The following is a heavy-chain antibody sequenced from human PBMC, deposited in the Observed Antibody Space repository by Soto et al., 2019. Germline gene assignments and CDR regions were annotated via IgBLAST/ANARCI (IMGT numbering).Heavy chain of an antibody. CDR2: ISYDGSNK. Sequence: GGSLRLSCAASGFSFRSHNMHWVRQAPGEGLEWVAVISYDGSNKYYADSVKGRFTISRDSSKNTLDLQMNSLRAEDTAVYYCARYDSSGYYPTFDYWGQGTLVTVSS. V-gene: IGHV3-30*03. CDR3: ARYDSSGYYPTFDY. J-gene: IGHJ4*02. D-gene: IGHD3-22*01. CDR1: GFSFRSHN.